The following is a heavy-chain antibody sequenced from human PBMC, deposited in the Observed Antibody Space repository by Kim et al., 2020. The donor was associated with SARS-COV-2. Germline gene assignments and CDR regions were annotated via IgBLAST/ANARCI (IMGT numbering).Heavy chain of an antibody. Sequence: SETLSLTCKVSGGSVNSSTYYWDWIRQPPGKGLEWIGSAYYSGITYNTPSLNSRVTMSVDSSKNQLSLKMRFVTAADTAVYFCARLKTALDYYNYALDVWGQGTAVTVAS. CDR2: AYYSGIT. CDR3: ARLKTALDYYNYALDV. CDR1: GGSVNSSTYY. D-gene: IGHD5-18*01. V-gene: IGHV4-39*01. J-gene: IGHJ6*02.